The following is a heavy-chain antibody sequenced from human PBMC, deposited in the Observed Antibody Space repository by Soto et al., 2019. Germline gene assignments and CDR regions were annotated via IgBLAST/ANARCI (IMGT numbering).Heavy chain of an antibody. D-gene: IGHD6-13*01. CDR3: ARGDRIAAARSWFDP. CDR1: GYTFTSYY. Sequence: ASVKVSCTASGYTFTSYYMHWVRQAPGQGLEWMGIINPSGGSTSYAQKFQGRVTMTRDTSTSTVYMELSSLRSEDTAVYYCARGDRIAAARSWFDPWGQGTLVTVSS. CDR2: INPSGGST. V-gene: IGHV1-46*01. J-gene: IGHJ5*02.